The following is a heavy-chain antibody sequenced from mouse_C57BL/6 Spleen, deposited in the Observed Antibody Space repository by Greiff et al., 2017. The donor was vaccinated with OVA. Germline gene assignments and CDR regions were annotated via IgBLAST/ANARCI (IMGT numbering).Heavy chain of an antibody. V-gene: IGHV1-69*01. CDR3: ARGGIGSSLDY. J-gene: IGHJ2*01. CDR1: GYTFTSYW. Sequence: QVQLQQSGAELVMPGASVKLSCKASGYTFTSYWMHWVKQRPGQGLEWIGEIDPSDSYTNYNQKFKGKSTLTVDKSSSTAYMQLSSLTSEDSAVYYCARGGIGSSLDYWGQGTTLTVSS. D-gene: IGHD1-1*01. CDR2: IDPSDSYT.